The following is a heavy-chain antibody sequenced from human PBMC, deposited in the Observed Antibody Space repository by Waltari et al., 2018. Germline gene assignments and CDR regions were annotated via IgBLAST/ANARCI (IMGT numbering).Heavy chain of an antibody. CDR1: GGTFSSYA. CDR3: ARGGYYDSSGYKDYYYYYGMDV. Sequence: QVQLVQSGAEVKKPGSSVKVSCKASGGTFSSYAISWVRQAPGQGLEWMGRIIPIFGTAKYQTEVPGRVTITADKATSTAYMELSSLRSEDTAVYYCARGGYYDSSGYKDYYYYYGMDVWGQVTTVTVSS. CDR2: IIPIFGTA. J-gene: IGHJ6*02. D-gene: IGHD3-22*01. V-gene: IGHV1-69*08.